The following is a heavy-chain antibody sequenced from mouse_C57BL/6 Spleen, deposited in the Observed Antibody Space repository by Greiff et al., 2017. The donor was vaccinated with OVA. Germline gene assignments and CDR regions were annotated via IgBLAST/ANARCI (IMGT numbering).Heavy chain of an antibody. CDR1: GYTFTDYN. CDR2: INPNNGGT. D-gene: IGHD2-2*01. Sequence: VQLQQSGPELVKPGASVKIPCKASGYTFTDYNMDWVKQSHGKSLEWIGDINPNNGGTIYNQKFKGKATLTVDKSSSTAYMELRSLTSEDTAVYYCARRRWLRRDWYFDVWGTGTTVTVSS. CDR3: ARRRWLRRDWYFDV. V-gene: IGHV1-18*01. J-gene: IGHJ1*03.